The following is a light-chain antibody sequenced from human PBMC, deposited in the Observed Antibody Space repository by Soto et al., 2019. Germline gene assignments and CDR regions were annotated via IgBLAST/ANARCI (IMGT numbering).Light chain of an antibody. CDR3: HSYDVSLSGPV. Sequence: QCVLTQPPSVSGAPGQRVTISCTGSSGDIGAGYDVHWYQQLPGTAPKVLIYDNNNRPSGVPDRFSGSKSGTSASLAITGLQAEDEADYYCHSYDVSLSGPVFGGGTKLTAL. J-gene: IGLJ2*01. CDR2: DNN. CDR1: SGDIGAGYD. V-gene: IGLV1-40*01.